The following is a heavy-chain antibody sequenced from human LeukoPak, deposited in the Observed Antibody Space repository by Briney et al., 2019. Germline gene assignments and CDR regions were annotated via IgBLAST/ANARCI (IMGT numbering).Heavy chain of an antibody. Sequence: SETLSLTCAVYGGSFSGYYWSWIRQPPGKGLEWIGEINHSRSTNYNPSLKSRVTISVDTSKNQFSLKLSSVTAADTAVYYCGSTDPYYYYYYGMDVWGQGTTVTVSS. J-gene: IGHJ6*02. CDR3: GSTDPYYYYYYGMDV. CDR1: GGSFSGYY. V-gene: IGHV4-34*01. CDR2: INHSRST. D-gene: IGHD4-17*01.